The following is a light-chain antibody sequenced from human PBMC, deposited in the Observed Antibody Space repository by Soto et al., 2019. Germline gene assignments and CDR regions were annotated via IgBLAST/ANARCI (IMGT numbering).Light chain of an antibody. Sequence: DIVMTQSPDSLAVSLGERVTINCKSSQSVLYSSNNKNYLSWYQQKPGQAPKLLIFWASTRESGVPDRFSGSGSWTDFTLTITSLQAEDVAVYFCQQIYSAPFTFGPGTKLDIK. CDR3: QQIYSAPFT. CDR1: QSVLYSSNNKNY. V-gene: IGKV4-1*01. CDR2: WAS. J-gene: IGKJ3*01.